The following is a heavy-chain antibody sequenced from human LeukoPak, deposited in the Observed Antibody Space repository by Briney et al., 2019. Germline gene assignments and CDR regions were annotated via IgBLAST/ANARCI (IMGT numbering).Heavy chain of an antibody. J-gene: IGHJ6*02. CDR1: GFTFSSYS. CDR3: ARAIGTRGMDV. CDR2: ISSSSSTI. V-gene: IGHV3-48*04. Sequence: PGGSLRLSCAASGFTFSSYSMNWVRQAPGKGLEWVSYISSSSSTIYYADSVKGRFTISRDSAKDSLYLQMNSLRAEDTAVYYCARAIGTRGMDVWGQGTTVTVSS. D-gene: IGHD1-1*01.